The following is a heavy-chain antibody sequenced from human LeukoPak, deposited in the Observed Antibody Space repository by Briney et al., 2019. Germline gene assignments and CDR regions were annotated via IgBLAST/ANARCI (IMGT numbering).Heavy chain of an antibody. Sequence: GASVKVSCKASGGTFSSYAISWVRQAPGQGLEWMGGIIPIFGAANYAQKFQGRVTITADESTSTAYMELSSLRSEDTAVYYCASRRARAYYYYMDVWGKGTTVTVSS. V-gene: IGHV1-69*13. J-gene: IGHJ6*03. CDR1: GGTFSSYA. CDR2: IIPIFGAA. D-gene: IGHD3-10*01. CDR3: ASRRARAYYYYMDV.